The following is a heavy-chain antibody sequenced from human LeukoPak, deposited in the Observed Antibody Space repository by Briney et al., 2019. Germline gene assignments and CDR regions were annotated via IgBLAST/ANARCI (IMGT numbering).Heavy chain of an antibody. D-gene: IGHD6-13*01. CDR3: ARVGRAAAGRLSGVDV. Sequence: SETLSLTCTVSGGSISSSSYYWGWIRQPPGKGLEWIGSIYYSGSTYYNPSLKSRVTISVDTSKNQFSLKLSSVTAADTAVYYCARVGRAAAGRLSGVDVWGKGTTVTVSS. V-gene: IGHV4-39*07. CDR2: IYYSGST. CDR1: GGSISSSSYY. J-gene: IGHJ6*04.